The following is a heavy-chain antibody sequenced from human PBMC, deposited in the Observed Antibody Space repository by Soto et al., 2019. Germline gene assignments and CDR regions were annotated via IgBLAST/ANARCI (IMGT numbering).Heavy chain of an antibody. Sequence: ASVKVSCKASGGTFSSYAISWVRQAPGQGLEWMGGIIPIFGTANYAQKFQGRVTITADESTSTAYMELSSLRSEDTAVYYCARDLSSIAARPPRYYYYGMDVWGQGTTVTVS. V-gene: IGHV1-69*13. J-gene: IGHJ6*02. CDR2: IIPIFGTA. CDR1: GGTFSSYA. D-gene: IGHD6-6*01. CDR3: ARDLSSIAARPPRYYYYGMDV.